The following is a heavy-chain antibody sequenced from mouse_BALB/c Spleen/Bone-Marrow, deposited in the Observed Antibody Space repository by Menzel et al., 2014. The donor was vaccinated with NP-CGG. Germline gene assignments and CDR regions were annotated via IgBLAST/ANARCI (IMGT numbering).Heavy chain of an antibody. CDR1: GFDFSRYS. J-gene: IGHJ3*01. CDR2: INPDSSTI. D-gene: IGHD1-2*01. CDR3: ASFHCYGLFAY. V-gene: IGHV4-1*02. Sequence: VKLMESGGGLVQPGGSLKLSCAASGFDFSRYSMSWVRQAPGKGLEWIGEINPDSSTINYTPSVKDKFIISRDNAKSTLYLQMSKVRSEDTALYYCASFHCYGLFAYWGQGTLVTVSA.